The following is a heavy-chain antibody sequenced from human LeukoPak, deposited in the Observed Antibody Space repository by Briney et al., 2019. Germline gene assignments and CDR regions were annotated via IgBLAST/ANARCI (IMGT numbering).Heavy chain of an antibody. Sequence: SETLSLTCTVSGSSISSGGYYWSWIRQHPGKGLEWIGYICYSGSTYYNPSLKSRVTISVDTSKNQFSLKLNSVTAADTAVYYCARGRDGYNLRVSGAFDIWGQGTMVTVSS. D-gene: IGHD5-24*01. CDR1: GSSISSGGYY. V-gene: IGHV4-31*03. J-gene: IGHJ3*02. CDR3: ARGRDGYNLRVSGAFDI. CDR2: ICYSGST.